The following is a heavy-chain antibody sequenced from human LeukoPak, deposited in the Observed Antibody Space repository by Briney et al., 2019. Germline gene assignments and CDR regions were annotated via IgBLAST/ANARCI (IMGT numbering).Heavy chain of an antibody. J-gene: IGHJ3*01. CDR3: AKDIQLST. V-gene: IGHV3-23*01. CDR1: GFTFSSYA. Sequence: PGGSLRLSCAASGFTFSSYAMSWVRQAPGKGLEWVSSISGNGGSISYADSVKGRFTISRDNSKNTLSLQMNSLRVEDTAIYYCAKDIQLSTWGLGTMVTVSS. D-gene: IGHD5-24*01. CDR2: ISGNGGSI.